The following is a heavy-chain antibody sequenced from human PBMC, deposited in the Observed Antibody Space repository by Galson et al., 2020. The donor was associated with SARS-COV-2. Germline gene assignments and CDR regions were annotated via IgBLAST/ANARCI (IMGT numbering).Heavy chain of an antibody. V-gene: IGHV4-34*01. CDR1: GGSFNDYY. D-gene: IGHD6-6*01. Sequence: SQTLSLTCAVYGGSFNDYYWSWIRQPPGKGLEWIGGITHSGSTNYNPSLKSRATISVDTSKNQVSLRLNSVTAADTSVYYCARAPAFQDLRLFKVYRRSDLSGNWFDPWGQGTLVTVSS. CDR3: ARAPAFQDLRLFKVYRRSDLSGNWFDP. J-gene: IGHJ5*02. CDR2: ITHSGST.